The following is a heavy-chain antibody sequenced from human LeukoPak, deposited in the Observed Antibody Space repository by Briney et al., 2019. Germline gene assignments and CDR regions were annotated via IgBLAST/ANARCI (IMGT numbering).Heavy chain of an antibody. D-gene: IGHD3-3*01. V-gene: IGHV4-34*01. CDR2: INHSGST. Sequence: SETLSLTCAVYGGSFSGYYWSWIRQPPGKGLEWIGEINHSGSTNYNPSLKSRVTISVDTSKNQFSLKLSSVTAADTAVYYCARGSGSRYGYYYYGMDVWGQGTTVTVSS. CDR1: GGSFSGYY. J-gene: IGHJ6*02. CDR3: ARGSGSRYGYYYYGMDV.